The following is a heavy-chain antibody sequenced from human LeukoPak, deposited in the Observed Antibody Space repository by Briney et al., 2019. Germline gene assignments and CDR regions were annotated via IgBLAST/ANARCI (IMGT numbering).Heavy chain of an antibody. V-gene: IGHV1-2*02. J-gene: IGHJ4*02. Sequence: GASVKVSCKASGYTFTAYYIHWVRQAPGQGLEWMGWINPNSGDTRYAQKFQDRVTMTRDTSFNTAYMELNRLTSDDTAVYYCARASITNYFYYYFDYWGQGTLVTVSS. CDR2: INPNSGDT. D-gene: IGHD3-22*01. CDR3: ARASITNYFYYYFDY. CDR1: GYTFTAYY.